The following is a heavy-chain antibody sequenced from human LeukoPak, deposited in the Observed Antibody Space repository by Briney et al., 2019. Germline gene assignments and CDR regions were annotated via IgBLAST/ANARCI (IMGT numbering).Heavy chain of an antibody. CDR2: ISSSGST. CDR3: AILGGPVGGLDAFDI. D-gene: IGHD1-26*01. V-gene: IGHV4-61*02. Sequence: ASETLSLTCTVSGDSISSGDYYWSWIRQPAGKGLEWVGRISSSGSTNYNPSLKSRVTISVDTSKNQFSLKLSSVTAADAAVYYCAILGGPVGGLDAFDIWGQGTMVTVSS. J-gene: IGHJ3*02. CDR1: GDSISSGDYY.